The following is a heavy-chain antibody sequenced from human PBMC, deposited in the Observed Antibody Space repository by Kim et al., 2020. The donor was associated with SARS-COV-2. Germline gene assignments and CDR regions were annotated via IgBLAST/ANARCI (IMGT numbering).Heavy chain of an antibody. V-gene: IGHV3-11*03. Sequence: GGSLRLSCAASGFTFSDYYMSWIRQAPGKGLEWVSYISSSSSYTNYADSVKGRFTISRDNAKNSLYLQMNSLRAEDTAVYYCARHIVVVTAIGAFDIWGQGTMVTVSS. J-gene: IGHJ3*02. D-gene: IGHD2-21*02. CDR3: ARHIVVVTAIGAFDI. CDR1: GFTFSDYY. CDR2: ISSSSSYT.